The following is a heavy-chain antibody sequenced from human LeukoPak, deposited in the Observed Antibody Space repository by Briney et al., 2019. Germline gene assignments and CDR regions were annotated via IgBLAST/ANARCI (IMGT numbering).Heavy chain of an antibody. CDR2: MNPNSGNT. J-gene: IGHJ4*02. CDR1: GYTFTSYD. CDR3: ARGTRYYGSGSYYTYDY. D-gene: IGHD3-10*01. Sequence: ASVTVSCKASGYTFTSYDINWVRQATGQGLEWMGWMNPNSGNTGYAQKFQGRVTMTRNTSISTAYMELSSLRSEDTAVYYCARGTRYYGSGSYYTYDYWGQGTLVTVSS. V-gene: IGHV1-8*01.